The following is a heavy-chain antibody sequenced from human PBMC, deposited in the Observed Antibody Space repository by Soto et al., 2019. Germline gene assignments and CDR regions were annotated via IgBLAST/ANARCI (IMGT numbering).Heavy chain of an antibody. CDR3: ARDTTVWVAARPWPCFEP. CDR1: GYTFTSYG. Sequence: ASVKVSCKASGYTFTSYGISWVRQAPGQGLEWMGWISAYNGNTNYAQKLQGRVTMTTDTSTSTAYMELRSLRSDDTAVYYCARDTTVWVAARPWPCFEPWCQGTLVTVSS. J-gene: IGHJ5*02. CDR2: ISAYNGNT. V-gene: IGHV1-18*01. D-gene: IGHD6-6*01.